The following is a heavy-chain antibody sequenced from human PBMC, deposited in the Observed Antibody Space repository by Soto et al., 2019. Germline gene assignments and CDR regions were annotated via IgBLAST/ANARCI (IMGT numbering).Heavy chain of an antibody. D-gene: IGHD3-22*01. J-gene: IGHJ4*01. CDR2: IKSKTDGGTT. Sequence: GSLRLSCAASGFTFSNAWINWVRQAPGKGLEWVGRIKSKTDGGTTDYAAPVKGRFAISRDDSNNMVYLQMNSLKIEDTAVYYCTTDLYSTIIIGRFDYWDHGTLVTVSS. CDR1: GFTFSNAW. CDR3: TTDLYSTIIIGRFDY. V-gene: IGHV3-15*07.